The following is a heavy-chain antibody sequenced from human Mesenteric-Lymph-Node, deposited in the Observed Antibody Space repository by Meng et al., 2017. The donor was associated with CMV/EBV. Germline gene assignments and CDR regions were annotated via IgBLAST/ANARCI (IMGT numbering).Heavy chain of an antibody. CDR2: VYWDDDH. CDR3: SHPRFTCYTLSYFDY. CDR1: FSITTDSVG. Sequence: FSITTDSVGVGWIRQPPGTALAWLALVYWDDDHLYNPSLKSRLTVTQDASQPHLVLPVPLVHPFDTATSFSSHPRFTCYTLSYFDYWGQGILVTVSS. V-gene: IGHV2-5*02. J-gene: IGHJ4*02. D-gene: IGHD2-2*02.